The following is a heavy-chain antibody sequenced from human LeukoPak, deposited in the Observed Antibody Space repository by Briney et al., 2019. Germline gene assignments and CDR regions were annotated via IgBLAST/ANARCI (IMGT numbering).Heavy chain of an antibody. V-gene: IGHV3-48*04. CDR2: ISSSSSTI. D-gene: IGHD3-22*01. Sequence: GGSLRLSCAASGFTFSSYIMNWVRQAPGKGLEWVSYISSSSSTIYYADSVEGRFTISRDNAKNSLYLQMNSLRAEDTAVYYCARAVFGSSGYDSNFDYWGQGTLVTVSS. CDR1: GFTFSSYI. J-gene: IGHJ4*02. CDR3: ARAVFGSSGYDSNFDY.